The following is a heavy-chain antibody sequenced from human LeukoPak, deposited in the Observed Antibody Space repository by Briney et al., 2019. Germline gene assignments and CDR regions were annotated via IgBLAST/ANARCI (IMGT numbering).Heavy chain of an antibody. CDR1: GFTLSSYA. D-gene: IGHD3-22*01. J-gene: IGHJ4*02. V-gene: IGHV3-23*01. CDR3: AKGSYYDSSGSFYFDY. Sequence: PGGSLRLSCAASGFTLSSYAMSWVRQAPGKGLEWVSGISGSGDNTYYADSVKGRFTISRDNSKNTLYVQVNSLGTEDMAAYYCAKGSYYDSSGSFYFDYWGQGTLVTVSS. CDR2: ISGSGDNT.